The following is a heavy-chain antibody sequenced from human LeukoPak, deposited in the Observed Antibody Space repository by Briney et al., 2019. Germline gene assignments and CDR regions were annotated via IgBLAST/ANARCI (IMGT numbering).Heavy chain of an antibody. CDR2: INHSGST. J-gene: IGHJ4*02. V-gene: IGHV4-34*01. Sequence: SETLSLTCAVYGGSFSGYYWSWIRQPPGKGLEWIGEINHSGSTNYNPSLKSRVTISVDTSKNQFSLKLSSVTAADTAVYYCANSGSYFSESGYFDYWGQGTLVTVSS. D-gene: IGHD1-26*01. CDR3: ANSGSYFSESGYFDY. CDR1: GGSFSGYY.